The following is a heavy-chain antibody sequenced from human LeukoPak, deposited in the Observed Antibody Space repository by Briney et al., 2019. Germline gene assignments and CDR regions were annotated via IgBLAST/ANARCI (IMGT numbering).Heavy chain of an antibody. CDR1: GYSFTSYW. J-gene: IGHJ4*02. Sequence: GESLKISCKGSGYSFTSYWIGWVRQMPGKGLEWMGIIYPGDSDTRYSPSFQGQVTISADKSISTAYLQWSSLKASDTAMYYCARSTYYDFWSGSEFDYWGQGTLVTVSS. D-gene: IGHD3-3*01. V-gene: IGHV5-51*01. CDR2: IYPGDSDT. CDR3: ARSTYYDFWSGSEFDY.